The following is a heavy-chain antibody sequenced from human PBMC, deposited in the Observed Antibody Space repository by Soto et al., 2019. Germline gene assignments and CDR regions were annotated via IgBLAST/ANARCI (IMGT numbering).Heavy chain of an antibody. V-gene: IGHV4-34*01. CDR3: ASRCGAELGYGCFDH. CDR1: GGSFSAYY. CDR2: INHSGST. J-gene: IGHJ5*02. Sequence: QVQLQQSGAGLVKPSETLSLTCAVYGGSFSAYYWSWIRQPPGKGLEWIGEINHSGSTNYNPSLNSRSTQSVYTPQNPLYLELRYGTVGDAAVDHGASRCGAELGYGCFDHWGKGTLVRVSS. D-gene: IGHD5-18*01.